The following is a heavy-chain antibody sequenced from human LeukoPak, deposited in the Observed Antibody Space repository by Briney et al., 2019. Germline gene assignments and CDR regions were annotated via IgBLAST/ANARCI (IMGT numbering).Heavy chain of an antibody. CDR2: ISWNSGSI. J-gene: IGHJ6*02. Sequence: GGSLRLSCAASGFTFDDYAMHWVRQAPGKGLEWVSGISWNSGSIGYADSVKGRFTISRDNAKNSLYLQMNSLRAEDTALYYCAKDFTAPDSSSDDYYYYYGMDVWGQGTTVTVSS. V-gene: IGHV3-9*01. D-gene: IGHD6-13*01. CDR3: AKDFTAPDSSSDDYYYYYGMDV. CDR1: GFTFDDYA.